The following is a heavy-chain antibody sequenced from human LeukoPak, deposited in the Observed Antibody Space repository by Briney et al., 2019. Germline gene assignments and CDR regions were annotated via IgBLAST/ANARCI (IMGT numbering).Heavy chain of an antibody. D-gene: IGHD6-13*01. CDR3: ARGGSAAKYYFDS. CDR1: NDSISPLY. V-gene: IGHV4-59*11. J-gene: IGHJ4*02. CDR2: IFYSATT. Sequence: SETLSLTCTVSNDSISPLYWGWIRQPPGKGLEFIGYIFYSATTNFNPSLKSRVTLSVDTSKNQFSLRLNSVTAADTAVYYCARGGSAAKYYFDSWGQGTLVTVSS.